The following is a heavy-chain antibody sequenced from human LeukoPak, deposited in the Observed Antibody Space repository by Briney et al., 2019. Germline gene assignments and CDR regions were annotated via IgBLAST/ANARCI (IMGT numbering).Heavy chain of an antibody. J-gene: IGHJ4*02. V-gene: IGHV1-18*01. CDR3: ARDITVVSLASIGFDY. CDR2: ISSYNGKT. CDR1: GYTFTSYG. D-gene: IGHD3-16*01. Sequence: VASVKVSCKASGYTFTSYGLSWVRQAPGQGLEWMGWISSYNGKTNYAQKFQGRLTMTTDTSTSTAYMELRSLTSDDTAVYYCARDITVVSLASIGFDYWSRGTVVTVSS.